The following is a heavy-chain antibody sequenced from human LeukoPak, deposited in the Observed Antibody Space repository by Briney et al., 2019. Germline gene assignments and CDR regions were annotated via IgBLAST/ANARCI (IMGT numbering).Heavy chain of an antibody. CDR3: ARDNTDQLLFFYYYYYGMDV. CDR1: GYTFTGYG. D-gene: IGHD2-2*01. V-gene: IGHV1-18*01. Sequence: ASVKVSCKASGYTFTGYGISWVRQAPGQGLEWMGWISAYNGNTNYAQKLQGRVTMTTDTSTSTAYMELRSLRSDDTAVYYCARDNTDQLLFFYYYYYGMDVWGQGTTVTVSS. J-gene: IGHJ6*02. CDR2: ISAYNGNT.